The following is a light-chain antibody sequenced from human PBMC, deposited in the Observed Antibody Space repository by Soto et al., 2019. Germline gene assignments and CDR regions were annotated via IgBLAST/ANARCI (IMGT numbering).Light chain of an antibody. J-gene: IGLJ1*01. CDR1: SSNIGAGYD. CDR2: GNS. CDR3: QSYDSSLYV. Sequence: QSALTQPPSVSGAPGQRVTISCTGSSSNIGAGYDVHWYQQLPGTAPKLLIYGNSNRPSGVPDRFSGSKSGTSASLAITGLQAEDEADYYCQSYDSSLYVVGTGSKLTVL. V-gene: IGLV1-40*01.